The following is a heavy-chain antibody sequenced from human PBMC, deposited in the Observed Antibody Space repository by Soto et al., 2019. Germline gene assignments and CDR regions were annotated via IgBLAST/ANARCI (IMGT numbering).Heavy chain of an antibody. D-gene: IGHD6-6*01. J-gene: IGHJ3*02. CDR2: IYYSGST. Sequence: QVQLQESGPGLVKPSQTLSLTCTVSGGSISSGDYYWSWIRQHPGKGLEWIGYIYYSGSTYYNPSLRSRVTISVDTSKNQFSLKLSSVTAADTAVYYCARVQSGSFDFDIWGQGTMVTVSS. V-gene: IGHV4-31*03. CDR1: GGSISSGDYY. CDR3: ARVQSGSFDFDI.